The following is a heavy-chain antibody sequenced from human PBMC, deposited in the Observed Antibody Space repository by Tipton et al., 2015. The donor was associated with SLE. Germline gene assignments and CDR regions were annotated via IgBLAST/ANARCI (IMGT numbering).Heavy chain of an antibody. CDR2: IKQDGSEK. CDR1: GFTFSSYW. Sequence: SLRLSCAASGFTFSSYWMSWVRQAPGKGLEWVANIKQDGSEKYYVDSLKGRFTISRDNPKNSLYLQMNSLRAEDTAVYYCARGDYDFWRSYYFDYWGQGTLVTVSS. CDR3: ARGDYDFWRSYYFDY. V-gene: IGHV3-7*04. J-gene: IGHJ4*02. D-gene: IGHD3-3*01.